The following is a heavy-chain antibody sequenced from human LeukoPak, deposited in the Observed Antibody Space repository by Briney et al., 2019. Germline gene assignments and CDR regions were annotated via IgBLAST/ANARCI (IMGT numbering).Heavy chain of an antibody. J-gene: IGHJ4*02. V-gene: IGHV3-21*01. CDR3: ARAPTFSGWFDY. Sequence: GGSLRLSCAASGFTFRSYNRNWVPQAPGKGLEWVSSISSSSDYINYADSLKGRFTISRDNAKSSLYLQMNSLRAEDTAVYYCARAPTFSGWFDYWGQGTLVTVSS. CDR2: ISSSSDYI. D-gene: IGHD6-19*01. CDR1: GFTFRSYN.